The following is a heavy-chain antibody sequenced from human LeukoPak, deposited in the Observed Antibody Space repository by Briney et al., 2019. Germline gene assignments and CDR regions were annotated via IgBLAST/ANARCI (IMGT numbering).Heavy chain of an antibody. CDR1: GGSISSYY. CDR3: ARARGDFWSGYYFAYYMDV. D-gene: IGHD3-3*01. J-gene: IGHJ4*02. Sequence: SETLSLTCTVSGGSISSYYWSWIRQPPGKGLEWIGYIYYSGSTNYNPSLKSRVTISVDTSKNQFSLKLSSVTAADTAVYYCARARGDFWSGYYFAYYMDVWGQGTLVTVSS. CDR2: IYYSGST. V-gene: IGHV4-59*01.